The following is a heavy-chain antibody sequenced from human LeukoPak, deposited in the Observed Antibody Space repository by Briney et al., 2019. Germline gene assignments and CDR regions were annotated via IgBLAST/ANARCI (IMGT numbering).Heavy chain of an antibody. D-gene: IGHD5-18*01. CDR3: VRDSDSYGTFDY. CDR1: GFTLSNYW. J-gene: IGHJ4*02. CDR2: IRSSSSYI. Sequence: GGSLRLSCAASGFTLSNYWMSWVRQAPGKGLEWVSSIRSSSSYIYYADSVKGRFTISRDNAKNSLYLQMNSLRVEDTAVYYCVRDSDSYGTFDYWGQGTWSPSPQ. V-gene: IGHV3-21*01.